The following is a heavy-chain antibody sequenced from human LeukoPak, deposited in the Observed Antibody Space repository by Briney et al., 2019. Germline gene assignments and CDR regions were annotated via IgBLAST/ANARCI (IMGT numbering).Heavy chain of an antibody. CDR3: ARDTRSGHFSDY. V-gene: IGHV3-30-3*01. J-gene: IGHJ4*02. D-gene: IGHD3-3*01. CDR2: ISYDGSNK. CDR1: GFTFSSYA. Sequence: GGSLRLSCAASGFTFSSYAMHWVRQALGKGLEWVAVISYDGSNKYYADSVKGRFTISRDNAKNTLYLQMNSLRAEDTAVYYCARDTRSGHFSDYWGQGTLVTVSS.